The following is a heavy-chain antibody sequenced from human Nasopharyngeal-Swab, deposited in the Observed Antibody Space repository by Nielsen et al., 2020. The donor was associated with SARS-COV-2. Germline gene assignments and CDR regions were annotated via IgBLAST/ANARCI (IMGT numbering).Heavy chain of an antibody. J-gene: IGHJ6*02. CDR3: ARGNYGLDV. V-gene: IGHV3-30*03. Sequence: GGSLRLSCAASGFTFSTYNMHWVRQAPGKGLEWVAVISYDGSNKYYADSVKGRFTISRDNSKNTLYLQMNSLRAEDTAVYYCARGNYGLDVWGQGTTVTVSS. CDR2: ISYDGSNK. CDR1: GFTFSTYN.